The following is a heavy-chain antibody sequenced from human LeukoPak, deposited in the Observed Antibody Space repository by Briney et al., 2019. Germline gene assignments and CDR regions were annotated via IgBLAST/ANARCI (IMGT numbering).Heavy chain of an antibody. CDR1: GGSISYYY. J-gene: IGHJ6*02. D-gene: IGHD4-17*01. CDR3: ARDGPQTTVPEGMDV. Sequence: PSETLSLTCTVAGGSISYYYWSWIRQSPGKGLVWIGYIYYRGTTNHNPSLNSRVTITADTSKIQFSLQLRSVTAADTAVYYCARDGPQTTVPEGMDVWGQGTTVTVSS. V-gene: IGHV4-59*12. CDR2: IYYRGTT.